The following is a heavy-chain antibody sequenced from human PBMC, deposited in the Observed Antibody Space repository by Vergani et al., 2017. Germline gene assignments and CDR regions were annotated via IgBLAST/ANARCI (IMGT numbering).Heavy chain of an antibody. Sequence: VQLVESGGGLVKPGGSLRLSCAASGFTFSSYAMSWVRQAPGKGLEWVSAISGSGGSTYYADSVKGRFTISRDNSKNTLYLQMNSLRAEDTAVYYCARGGYSSSPYYYYYYMDVWGKGTTVTVSS. D-gene: IGHD6-6*01. CDR3: ARGGYSSSPYYYYYYMDV. CDR1: GFTFSSYA. V-gene: IGHV3-23*04. CDR2: ISGSGGST. J-gene: IGHJ6*03.